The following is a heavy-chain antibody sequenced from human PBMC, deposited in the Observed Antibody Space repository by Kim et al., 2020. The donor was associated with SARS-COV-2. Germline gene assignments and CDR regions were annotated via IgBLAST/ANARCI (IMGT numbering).Heavy chain of an antibody. Sequence: GGSLRLSCAASGFTFSSYSMNWVRQAPGKGLEWVSYISSSSSTIYYADSVKGRFTISRDNAKNSLYPQMNSLRDEDTAVYYCARDPTYDFWSGYSRSFDYWGQGTLVTVSS. CDR1: GFTFSSYS. CDR3: ARDPTYDFWSGYSRSFDY. CDR2: ISSSSSTI. D-gene: IGHD3-3*01. J-gene: IGHJ4*02. V-gene: IGHV3-48*02.